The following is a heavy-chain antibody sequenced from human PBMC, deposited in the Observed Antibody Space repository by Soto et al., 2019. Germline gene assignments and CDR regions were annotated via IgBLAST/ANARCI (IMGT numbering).Heavy chain of an antibody. D-gene: IGHD4-17*01. CDR2: IYSGGST. V-gene: IGHV3-53*04. CDR3: ARSGYGDYPGRHI. CDR1: GFTVSSNY. J-gene: IGHJ3*02. Sequence: EVQLVESGGGLVQPGGSLRLSCAASGFTVSSNYMSWVRQAPGKGLEWVSVIYSGGSTYYADSVKGRFTISRHNSKNTLYLQMNSLRAEDTAVFYCARSGYGDYPGRHIWGQGTMVTVSS.